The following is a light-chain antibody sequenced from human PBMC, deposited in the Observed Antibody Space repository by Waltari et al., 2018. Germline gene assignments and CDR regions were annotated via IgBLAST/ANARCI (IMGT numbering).Light chain of an antibody. CDR1: QSISKW. J-gene: IGKJ4*01. CDR3: QQYNSYSLLS. V-gene: IGKV1-5*03. CDR2: KAS. Sequence: DIQMTKYPSTLSASVGDRVIFSCRASQSISKWLAWYQQKPGKAPKLLIYKASTLESGVPSRFSGSGSGTEFTLTISSLQPEDFATYYCQQYNSYSLLSFGGGTKVEIK.